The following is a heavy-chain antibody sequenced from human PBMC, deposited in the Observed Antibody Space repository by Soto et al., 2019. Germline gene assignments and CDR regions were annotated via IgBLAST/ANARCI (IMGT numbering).Heavy chain of an antibody. CDR1: GGSISSYY. V-gene: IGHV4-59*01. Sequence: SETLSLTCTVSGGSISSYYWSWIRQPPGKGLEWIGYIYYSGSTNYNPSLKSRVTISVDTSKNQFSLKLSSVTAADTAVYYCARDSKRGNIDYRGQGTLVTVSS. D-gene: IGHD1-26*01. J-gene: IGHJ4*02. CDR2: IYYSGST. CDR3: ARDSKRGNIDY.